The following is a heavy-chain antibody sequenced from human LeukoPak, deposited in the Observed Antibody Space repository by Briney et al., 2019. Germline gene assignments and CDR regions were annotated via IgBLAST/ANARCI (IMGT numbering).Heavy chain of an antibody. D-gene: IGHD3-10*01. CDR3: AKVAKYYYGSETYYFFEH. Sequence: GGSLRLSCAASGITFSIYTMHWVRQAPGKGLEGVALISYDGANKYYADSVRGRFTISRDNSKHTLYVQMNNLRAEDTAVYYCAKVAKYYYGSETYYFFEHWGQGTPVTASS. J-gene: IGHJ4*02. CDR1: GITFSIYT. CDR2: ISYDGANK. V-gene: IGHV3-30*04.